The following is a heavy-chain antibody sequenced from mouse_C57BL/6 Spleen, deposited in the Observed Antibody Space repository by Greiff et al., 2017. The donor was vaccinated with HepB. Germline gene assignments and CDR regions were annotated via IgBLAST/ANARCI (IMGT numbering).Heavy chain of an antibody. V-gene: IGHV1-64*01. Sequence: QVQLQQPGAELVKPGASVKLSCKASGYTFNSYWMHWVKQRPGQGLEWIGMIHPNSGSTNYNEKFKSKATLTVDKSSSTAYMQLSSLTSEDSAVYYCARSDDYDGGGAFAYWGQGTLVTVSA. CDR1: GYTFNSYW. CDR3: ARSDDYDGGGAFAY. D-gene: IGHD2-4*01. CDR2: IHPNSGST. J-gene: IGHJ3*01.